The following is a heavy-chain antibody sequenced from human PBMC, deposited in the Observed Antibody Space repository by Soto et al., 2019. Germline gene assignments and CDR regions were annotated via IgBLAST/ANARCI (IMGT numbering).Heavy chain of an antibody. CDR1: GFTFSSYA. CDR2: ISYDGSNK. CDR3: ARDDGSSGYWDGAFDI. D-gene: IGHD3-22*01. V-gene: IGHV3-30-3*01. J-gene: IGHJ3*02. Sequence: PGGSLRLSCATSGFTFSSYAMHWVRQAPGKGLEWVAVISYDGSNKYYADSVKGRFTISRDNSKNTLYLQMNSLRAEDTAVYYCARDDGSSGYWDGAFDIWGQGTMVTVSS.